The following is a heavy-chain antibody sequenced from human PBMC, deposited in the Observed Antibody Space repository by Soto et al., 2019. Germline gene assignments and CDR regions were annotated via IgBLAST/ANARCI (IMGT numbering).Heavy chain of an antibody. CDR2: IWYDGSNK. V-gene: IGHV3-33*01. J-gene: IGHJ4*02. Sequence: QVQLVESGGGVVQPGRSLRLSCAASGFTFSSYGMHWVRQAPGKGLEWVAVIWYDGSNKYYADSVKGRFTISRDNSENTLYLLKICLRAEETAVYYCARGQKGPFVYWGEGPLVAVSS. CDR1: GFTFSSYG. CDR3: ARGQKGPFVY.